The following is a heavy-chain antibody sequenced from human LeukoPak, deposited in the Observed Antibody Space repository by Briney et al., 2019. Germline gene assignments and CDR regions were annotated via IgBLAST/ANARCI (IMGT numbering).Heavy chain of an antibody. Sequence: PSETLSLTCSVSGGSISSTNYYWGWIRQPPGKGLEWIGSIYYSGSTYYNPSLKSRVTISVDTSKNQFSLKLSSVTAADTAVYYCAEIGPGYYSGTTCQKDMRSDPWGRGTLVTVSS. CDR3: AEIGPGYYSGTTCQKDMRSDP. D-gene: IGHD2-2*03. CDR1: GGSISSTNYY. CDR2: IYYSGST. J-gene: IGHJ5*02. V-gene: IGHV4-39*07.